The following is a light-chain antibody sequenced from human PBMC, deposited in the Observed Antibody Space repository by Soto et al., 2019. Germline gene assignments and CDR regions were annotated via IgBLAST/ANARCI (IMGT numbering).Light chain of an antibody. Sequence: GPLPLSRGERATLPCRASQSFSSSHLAWYQQKPGQAPRLLIYDASSRATGISDRFTGSGSGADFTLTITRLEPEDFAVYYCQQYDSSPRPFGQGTKVDIK. J-gene: IGKJ1*01. V-gene: IGKV3-20*01. CDR1: QSFSSSH. CDR3: QQYDSSPRP. CDR2: DAS.